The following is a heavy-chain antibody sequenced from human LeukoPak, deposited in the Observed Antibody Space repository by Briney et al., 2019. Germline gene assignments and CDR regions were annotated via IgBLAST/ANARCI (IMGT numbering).Heavy chain of an antibody. V-gene: IGHV4-4*07. CDR2: IYTSVST. CDR1: GGSISSNY. CDR3: ARDGRRSASSWYFDL. Sequence: SDTLSLTCTVSGGSISSNYWSWIRQPAGKGLEWIGRIYTSVSTNYSPPLKRPVTLSVDTSRNQFSLRLSSVTAADTAVYYCARDGRRSASSWYFDLSGQGTLVTVSS. D-gene: IGHD6-13*01. J-gene: IGHJ4*02.